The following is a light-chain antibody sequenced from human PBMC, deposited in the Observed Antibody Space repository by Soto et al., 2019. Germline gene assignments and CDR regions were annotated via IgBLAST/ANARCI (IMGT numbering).Light chain of an antibody. CDR2: DAS. Sequence: DIRMTQSPSSLSASVGDRVTITCRARQGISNYLAWYQQKPGKAPKFLIYDASRLESGVPSRFSGSGSGTEFTLTISSLQPDDFATYYCQQYNSYSGTFGQGTKVDIK. CDR1: QGISNY. V-gene: IGKV1-16*01. CDR3: QQYNSYSGT. J-gene: IGKJ1*01.